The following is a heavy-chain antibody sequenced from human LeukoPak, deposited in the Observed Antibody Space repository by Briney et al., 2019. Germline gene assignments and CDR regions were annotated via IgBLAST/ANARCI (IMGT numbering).Heavy chain of an antibody. CDR1: GYTLTELS. CDR3: ATGLLVYYYYGMDV. V-gene: IGHV1-24*01. J-gene: IGHJ6*02. CDR2: FDPEDGET. Sequence: ASAEVSCKVSGYTLTELSMHWVRQAPGKGLEWMGGFDPEDGETIYAQKFQGRVTMTEDTSTDTAYMELSSLRSEDTAVYYCATGLLVYYYYGMDVWGQGTTVTVSS.